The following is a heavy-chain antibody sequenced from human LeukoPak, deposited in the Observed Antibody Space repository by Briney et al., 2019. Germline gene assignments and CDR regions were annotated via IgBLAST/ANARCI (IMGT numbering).Heavy chain of an antibody. CDR3: ATGAYYDY. J-gene: IGHJ4*02. V-gene: IGHV3-23*01. Sequence: PGGSLRLSCAASAFTFTNYGMSWVRQAPGKGLEWVATIGDSGANTFYADSVRGRFTISRDNSKNALYLQMNSLRVADTAVYFCATGAYYDYWGRGTLVTVSS. CDR2: IGDSGANT. CDR1: AFTFTNYG.